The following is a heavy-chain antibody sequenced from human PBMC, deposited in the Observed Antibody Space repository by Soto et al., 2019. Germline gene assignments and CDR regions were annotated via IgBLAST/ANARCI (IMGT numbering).Heavy chain of an antibody. D-gene: IGHD3-16*01. CDR2: IKSKTDRGTA. Sequence: EVQLVESGGGLVKPGGSLRLSCAVSGFTFNSAWMSWVRQAPGKGLEWVGRIKSKTDRGTADYTTPVKGRFTISRDDSENSLYLQLNSLTTGDTAVYDCTTGDLGLSDAFDLWGRGTRVTVSS. CDR3: TTGDLGLSDAFDL. J-gene: IGHJ3*01. V-gene: IGHV3-15*01. CDR1: GFTFNSAW.